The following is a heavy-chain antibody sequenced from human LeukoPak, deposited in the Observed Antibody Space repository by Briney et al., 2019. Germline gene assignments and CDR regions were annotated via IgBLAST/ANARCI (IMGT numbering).Heavy chain of an antibody. J-gene: IGHJ5*02. V-gene: IGHV4-31*03. CDR2: IYYSGST. Sequence: SETLSLTYTVSGGSISSGGYYWSWIRQHPGKGLEWIGYIYYSGSTYYNPSLKSRVTISIDTSKNQSSLKLSSVTAADTAVYYCARDRVRGAITYAGFDPWGQGTLVTVSS. D-gene: IGHD3-10*01. CDR1: GGSISSGGYY. CDR3: ARDRVRGAITYAGFDP.